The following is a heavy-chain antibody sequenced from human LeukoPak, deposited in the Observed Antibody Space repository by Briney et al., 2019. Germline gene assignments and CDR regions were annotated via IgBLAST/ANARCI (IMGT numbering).Heavy chain of an antibody. D-gene: IGHD3-10*01. CDR2: INPSGGST. Sequence: ASVKVSCKASGYTFTSYYMHWVRQAPGQGLEWMGIINPSGGSTSYAQKFQGRVTITADKSTSTAYMELSSLRSEDTAVYYCARTMVRGPAPYYYYGMDVWGQGTTVTVSS. J-gene: IGHJ6*02. CDR1: GYTFTSYY. CDR3: ARTMVRGPAPYYYYGMDV. V-gene: IGHV1-46*01.